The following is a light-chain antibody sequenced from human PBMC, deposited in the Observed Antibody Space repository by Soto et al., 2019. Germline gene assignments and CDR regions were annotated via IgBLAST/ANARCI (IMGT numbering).Light chain of an antibody. V-gene: IGKV3-20*01. CDR3: QQYGSSPRT. Sequence: EIGWTQSPGTLSLSPGERATLSCRASQSVSGSYLAWYQQRPGQAPRLLINGASSRATGIPDRFSGSGSGTDFTLTISGLEPEAFAVYYCQQYGSSPRTFCQGTKVEI. CDR2: GAS. CDR1: QSVSGSY. J-gene: IGKJ1*01.